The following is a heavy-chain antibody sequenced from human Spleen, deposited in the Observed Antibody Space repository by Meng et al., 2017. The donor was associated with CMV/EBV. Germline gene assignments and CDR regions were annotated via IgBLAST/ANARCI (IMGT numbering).Heavy chain of an antibody. V-gene: IGHV3-9*01. CDR3: AKEICSSISCYGQDTFDI. Sequence: SLKISCAASGFTFGDYAMHWVRQAPGKGLEWVSGICWNSGRIGYADSVKGRFTISRDNAKNSLYLQMNSLRAEDTALYYCAKEICSSISCYGQDTFDIWGQGTMVTVSS. J-gene: IGHJ3*02. CDR2: ICWNSGRI. D-gene: IGHD2-2*01. CDR1: GFTFGDYA.